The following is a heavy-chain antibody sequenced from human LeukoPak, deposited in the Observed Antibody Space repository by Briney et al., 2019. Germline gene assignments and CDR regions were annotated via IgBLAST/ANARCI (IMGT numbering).Heavy chain of an antibody. CDR3: ARHPGIQLWTTYMDV. CDR2: IYYSGST. J-gene: IGHJ6*03. CDR1: GGSISSYY. Sequence: PETLSLTCTVSGGSISSYYGSWIRHPPGKGLGWIGYIYYSGSTNYNTSLKSRVTISVDTSKNQFSLKLSSVTAADTAVYYCARHPGIQLWTTYMDVWGKGTTVTVSS. D-gene: IGHD5-18*01. V-gene: IGHV4-59*08.